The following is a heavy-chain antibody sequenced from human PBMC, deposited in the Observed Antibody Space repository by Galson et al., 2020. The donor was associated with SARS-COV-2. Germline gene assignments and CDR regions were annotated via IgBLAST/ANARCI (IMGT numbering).Heavy chain of an antibody. CDR1: GGNFRSNS. Sequence: SVKVSCKASGGNFRSNSISWVRQAPGQGLEWLGRIIPIFGTPNYAQKFQDRVTITADESTTTAYMKLSRLTSHDTAVYYCAITKNWPDAFDLWGQGTVVTVSS. J-gene: IGHJ3*01. CDR2: IIPIFGTP. V-gene: IGHV1-69*13. CDR3: AITKNWPDAFDL. D-gene: IGHD1-1*01.